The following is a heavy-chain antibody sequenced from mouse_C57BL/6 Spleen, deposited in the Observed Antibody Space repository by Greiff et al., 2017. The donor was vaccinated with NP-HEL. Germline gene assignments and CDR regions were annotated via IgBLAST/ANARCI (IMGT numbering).Heavy chain of an antibody. D-gene: IGHD1-1*01. Sequence: VQLQQPGAELARPGASVKLSCKASGYTFPSYGISWVKQRTGQGLEWIGEIYPRSGNTYYNEKFKGKATLTADKSSSTAYMELRSLTSEDSAVYFCARSFTTVVADYAMDYWGQGTSVTVSS. CDR1: GYTFPSYG. J-gene: IGHJ4*01. CDR3: ARSFTTVVADYAMDY. CDR2: IYPRSGNT. V-gene: IGHV1-81*01.